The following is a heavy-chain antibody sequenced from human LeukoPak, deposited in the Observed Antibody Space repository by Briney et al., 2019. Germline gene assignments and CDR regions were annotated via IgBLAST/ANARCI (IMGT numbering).Heavy chain of an antibody. CDR1: GGSISNGDHY. D-gene: IGHD3-10*02. Sequence: PSETLSLTCTVSGGSISNGDHYWGWIRQHPGRGLEWVGHIYYSGSTYYNPSLKSRGIISVETSKKQFSMKLRSVTAADTAVYYCARIMLSWTEFDCWGQGTLVTVSS. CDR3: ARIMLSWTEFDC. CDR2: IYYSGST. J-gene: IGHJ4*02. V-gene: IGHV4-31*03.